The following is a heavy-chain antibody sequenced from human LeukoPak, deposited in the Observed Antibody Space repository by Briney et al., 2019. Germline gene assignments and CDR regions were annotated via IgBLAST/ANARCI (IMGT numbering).Heavy chain of an antibody. CDR3: AKEQYDFWGGYTSPIDY. CDR1: GFTFSSYA. Sequence: GGSLRLSCAASGFTFSSYAMSWVRQAPGKGLEWVSAISGSGGSTYYADSVKGRFTISRDNSKNTLYLQMNSLRAEDTAVYYCAKEQYDFWGGYTSPIDYWGQGTLVTVSS. J-gene: IGHJ4*02. D-gene: IGHD3-3*01. V-gene: IGHV3-23*01. CDR2: ISGSGGST.